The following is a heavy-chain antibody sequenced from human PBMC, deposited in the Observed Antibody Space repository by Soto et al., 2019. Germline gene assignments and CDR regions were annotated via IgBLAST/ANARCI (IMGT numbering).Heavy chain of an antibody. D-gene: IGHD5-18*01. CDR1: GGTFSSYT. J-gene: IGHJ4*02. CDR2: IIPILGIA. V-gene: IGHV1-69*02. Sequence: QVQLVQSGAEVKKPGSSVKVSCKASGGTFSSYTISWVRQAPGQGLEWMGRIIPILGIANYAQKFQGRVTITADKSTSTAYMELSSLRSEDTAVYHCASHLRGYSYRYDYWGQGTLVTVSS. CDR3: ASHLRGYSYRYDY.